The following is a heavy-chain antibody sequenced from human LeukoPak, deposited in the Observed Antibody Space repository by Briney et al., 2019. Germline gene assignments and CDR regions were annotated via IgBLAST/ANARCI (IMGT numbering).Heavy chain of an antibody. CDR1: GYTFTGSY. D-gene: IGHD6-13*01. CDR3: ARDRIAAGGPSPFDI. V-gene: IGHV1-2*02. CDR2: INPNSGAT. Sequence: ASVKVPCKASGYTFTGSYIYWVRQAPGQGLEWMGWINPNSGATNYAQKFRGRVTMTRDTSISTAYMEFSRLTSDDTAVYYCARDRIAAGGPSPFDIWGQGTLVTVSS. J-gene: IGHJ3*02.